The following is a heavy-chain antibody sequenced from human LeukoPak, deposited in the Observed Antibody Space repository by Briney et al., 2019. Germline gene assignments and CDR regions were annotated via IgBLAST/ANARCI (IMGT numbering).Heavy chain of an antibody. J-gene: IGHJ4*02. CDR3: AREGVYYYDSSGYVIGPDPEYYFDY. CDR1: GGSFSGYY. V-gene: IGHV4-34*01. Sequence: SETLSLTCAVYGGSFSGYYWSWIRQPPGKGLEWIGEIKHSGSTEYNPSLKSRVTISIDTSKNEFSLKLSSVTAADTAVYFCAREGVYYYDSSGYVIGPDPEYYFDYWGQGTLVTVSS. CDR2: IKHSGST. D-gene: IGHD3-22*01.